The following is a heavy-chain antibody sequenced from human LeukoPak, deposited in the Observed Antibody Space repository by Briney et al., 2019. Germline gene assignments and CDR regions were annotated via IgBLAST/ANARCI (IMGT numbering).Heavy chain of an antibody. V-gene: IGHV3-74*01. J-gene: IGHJ3*02. D-gene: IGHD1-1*01. CDR2: INSDGSST. Sequence: GGSLRLSCAASGFTFSSYWMHWVRQAPGKGLVWVSRINSDGSSTSYADFVKGRFTISRDNAKNTLYLQMNSLRAEDTAVYYCARANPHLEHAFDIWGQGTMVTVSS. CDR1: GFTFSSYW. CDR3: ARANPHLEHAFDI.